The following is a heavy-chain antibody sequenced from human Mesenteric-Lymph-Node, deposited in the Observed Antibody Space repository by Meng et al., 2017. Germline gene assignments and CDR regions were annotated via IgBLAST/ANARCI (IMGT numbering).Heavy chain of an antibody. J-gene: IGHJ4*02. D-gene: IGHD4-11*01. Sequence: EVQLVESGGGLVQPGGSRRLSCAASGFTVSTKYMSWVRQAPGKGLEWVSVIYTGGSTYYADSVGGRFTISRDNSKNTLYLQMNSLRAEDTAVYYCSRGGEDYSAGDYWGQGTLVTVSS. CDR1: GFTVSTKY. CDR3: SRGGEDYSAGDY. CDR2: IYTGGST. V-gene: IGHV3-66*01.